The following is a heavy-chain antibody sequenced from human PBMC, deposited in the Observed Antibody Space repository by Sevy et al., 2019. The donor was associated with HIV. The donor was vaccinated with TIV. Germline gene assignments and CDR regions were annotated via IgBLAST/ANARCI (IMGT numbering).Heavy chain of an antibody. CDR1: GGSISSGDYY. Sequence: SETLSLTCTVSGGSISSGDYYWSWIRQPPGKGLEWIGYIYYSGSTYYNPSLKSRVTISVDTSKNQFSLKLSSVTAADTAVYYCATMGAYYYGSGAIYGMDVWGQGTTVTVSS. V-gene: IGHV4-30-4*01. J-gene: IGHJ6*02. CDR2: IYYSGST. CDR3: ATMGAYYYGSGAIYGMDV. D-gene: IGHD3-10*01.